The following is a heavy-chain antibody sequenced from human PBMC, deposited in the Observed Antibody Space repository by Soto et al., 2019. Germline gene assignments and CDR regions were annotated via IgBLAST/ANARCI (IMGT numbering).Heavy chain of an antibody. CDR3: ARGRGPYDSISYYFDS. J-gene: IGHJ4*02. CDR2: IYYSGNT. Sequence: QVHLQESGPRLVQPSETLSLACTVSGGPVNSGSYFWSWIRQPPGKGLEWIGYIYYSGNTFYNPSFQSRVTMSVDPSKNQFSLKLPSVTAADSAAYYCARGRGPYDSISYYFDSWGQGTLVTVSS. V-gene: IGHV4-61*01. D-gene: IGHD3-22*01. CDR1: GGPVNSGSYF.